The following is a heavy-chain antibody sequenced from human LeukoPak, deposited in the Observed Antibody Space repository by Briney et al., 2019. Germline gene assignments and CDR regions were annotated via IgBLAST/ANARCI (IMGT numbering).Heavy chain of an antibody. CDR2: INPNSGGT. CDR3: AAVLVGGSYYDY. CDR1: GYTFTDYS. V-gene: IGHV1-2*02. Sequence: GASVKVSCKASGYTFTDYSMHWVRQAPGQGLEWMGWINPNSGGTNYAQKFQGRVTMTRDTSISTAYMELSSLRSEDTAVYYCAAVLVGGSYYDYWGQGTLVTVSS. D-gene: IGHD1-26*01. J-gene: IGHJ4*02.